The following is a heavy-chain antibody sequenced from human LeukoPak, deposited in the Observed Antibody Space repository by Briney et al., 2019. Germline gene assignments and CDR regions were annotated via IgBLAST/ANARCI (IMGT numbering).Heavy chain of an antibody. CDR2: INPGNGDT. V-gene: IGHV1-3*01. D-gene: IGHD2-15*01. CDR1: GYTFTNYA. Sequence: ASVKVSCEGSGYTFTNYAVHWVRQAPGQRLEWLGWINPGNGDTKYSQNFQGRVTVTSDTFAATAYVELNSLTSEDTAVYYCARERWHCRVNCYSVYYYALDVWGQGTTVTVSS. CDR3: ARERWHCRVNCYSVYYYALDV. J-gene: IGHJ6*02.